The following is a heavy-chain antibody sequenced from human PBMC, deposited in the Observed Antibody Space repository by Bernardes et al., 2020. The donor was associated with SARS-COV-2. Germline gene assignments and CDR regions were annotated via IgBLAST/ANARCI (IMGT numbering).Heavy chain of an antibody. V-gene: IGHV3-73*01. Sequence: GGSLRLSCAASAFDISDFDIHWVRQASGIGLEWVGRIKTKLETYATAYAASVRGRFILSRDDADNTAYLQMHSLKTENTAVYYCIRRRKTFLHGMDVWGQGTTVTVSS. CDR2: IKTKLETYAT. J-gene: IGHJ6*02. CDR3: IRRRKTFLHGMDV. CDR1: AFDISDFD.